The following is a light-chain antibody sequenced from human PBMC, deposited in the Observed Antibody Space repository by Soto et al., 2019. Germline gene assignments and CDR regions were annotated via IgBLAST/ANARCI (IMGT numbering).Light chain of an antibody. Sequence: EIVLTQSPGTLSLSPGERATLSCRASQSVSSSYLAWYQQKPGQAPRLLIYGASSRATGIPDRFSGSGSGTDFTLTISRLEPEDFAVYYCQQYGSHCRFGKGTKVHI. CDR3: QQYGSHCR. J-gene: IGKJ1*01. V-gene: IGKV3-20*01. CDR2: GAS. CDR1: QSVSSSY.